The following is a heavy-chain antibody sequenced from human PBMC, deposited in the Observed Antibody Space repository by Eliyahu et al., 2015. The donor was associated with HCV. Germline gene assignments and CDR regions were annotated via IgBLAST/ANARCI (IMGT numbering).Heavy chain of an antibody. J-gene: IGHJ4*02. D-gene: IGHD2-2*01. CDR2: IYYSGST. Sequence: QVQLQESGPGLVKPSETLSLTCTVSGGSISSYYWSWIRQPPGKGLEWIGYIYYSGSTNYNPPLKSRVTISVDTSKNQFSLKLSSVTAADTAVYYCARGLYCSSTSCYLGYWGQGTLVTVSS. CDR1: GGSISSYY. CDR3: ARGLYCSSTSCYLGY. V-gene: IGHV4-59*01.